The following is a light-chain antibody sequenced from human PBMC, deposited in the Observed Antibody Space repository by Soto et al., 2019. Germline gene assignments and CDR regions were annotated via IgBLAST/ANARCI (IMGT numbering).Light chain of an antibody. CDR3: QQYKDYSWT. V-gene: IGKV1-5*03. CDR1: QSIGIW. J-gene: IGKJ1*01. CDR2: KAS. Sequence: IQMTQSPSTLSASVGERVAITCRASQSIGIWLAWYQQKPGKAPRFLIYKASTLESGVPSRFSGSGSGTEFTLTISSLQPEDFGSYYCQQYKDYSWTFGQGTKVEIK.